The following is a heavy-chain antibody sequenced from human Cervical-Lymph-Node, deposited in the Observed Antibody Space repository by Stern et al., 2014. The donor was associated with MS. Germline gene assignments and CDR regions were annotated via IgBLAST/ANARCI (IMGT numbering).Heavy chain of an antibody. J-gene: IGHJ4*02. V-gene: IGHV3-13*01. CDR1: GFTFSSYD. CDR2: IGTAGDT. Sequence: EVHLVESGGGLVQPGGSLRLSCAASGFTFSSYDMHWVRQATGKGLEWVSAIGTAGDTYYPGSVKGRFTISRENAKNSLYLQMNSLRAGDTAVYYCARASNWGIPDYWGQGTLVTVSS. CDR3: ARASNWGIPDY. D-gene: IGHD7-27*01.